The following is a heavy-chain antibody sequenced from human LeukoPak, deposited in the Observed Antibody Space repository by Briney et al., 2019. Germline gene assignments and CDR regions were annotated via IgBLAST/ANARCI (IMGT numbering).Heavy chain of an antibody. Sequence: QPGGSLRLSCAASGFTFSSYGMSWVRQAPGKGLEWVSAISGSGGSTYYADSVKGRFTISRDNSKNTLYLQMNSLRAEDTAVYYCAKVHAAAIWYWGYWGQGTLVTVSS. CDR3: AKVHAAAIWYWGY. J-gene: IGHJ4*02. CDR1: GFTFSSYG. CDR2: ISGSGGST. D-gene: IGHD2-8*02. V-gene: IGHV3-23*01.